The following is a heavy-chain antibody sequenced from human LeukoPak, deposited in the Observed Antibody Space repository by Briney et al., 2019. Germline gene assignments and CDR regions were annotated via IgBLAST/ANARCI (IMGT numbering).Heavy chain of an antibody. D-gene: IGHD3-22*01. CDR1: GFYFNTYG. J-gene: IGHJ4*02. CDR3: AKNDISGYYADF. Sequence: GGSLRLSCAASGFYFNTYGMHWVRQAPGGGLEWVTAISKDGADKYYADSVKGRFTISRDNSKNTVYLQMNSLRPEDTAVYYCAKNDISGYYADFWGQGTLVIVSS. V-gene: IGHV3-30*18. CDR2: ISKDGADK.